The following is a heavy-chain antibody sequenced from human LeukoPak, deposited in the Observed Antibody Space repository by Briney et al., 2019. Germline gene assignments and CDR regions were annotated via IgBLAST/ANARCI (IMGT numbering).Heavy chain of an antibody. CDR2: IYYSGST. CDR1: GGSISSGDYY. D-gene: IGHD2-15*01. CDR3: ARVDLGYCSGGSCYSFDY. V-gene: IGHV4-30-4*01. J-gene: IGHJ4*02. Sequence: PSETLSLTCTVSGGSISSGDYYWSCIRQPPGKGLEWIGYIYYSGSTYYNPSLKSRVTISVDTSKDQFSLKLSSVTAADTAVYYCARVDLGYCSGGSCYSFDYWGQGTLVTVSS.